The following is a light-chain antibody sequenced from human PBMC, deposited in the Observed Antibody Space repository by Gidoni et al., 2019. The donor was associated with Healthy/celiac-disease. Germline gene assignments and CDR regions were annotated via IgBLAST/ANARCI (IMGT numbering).Light chain of an antibody. J-gene: IGLJ3*02. V-gene: IGLV1-44*01. CDR2: SNN. CDR3: AAWDDSLNGPNWV. CDR1: SSNIGSNT. Sequence: QSVLTQPPSASGTPGQRVTISCSGRSSNIGSNTVNWYQQLPGTAPKLLIYSNNQRPSGVTDRFSGSKSGTSASLAISRLQSEDEADYYCAAWDDSLNGPNWVFGGGTKLTVL.